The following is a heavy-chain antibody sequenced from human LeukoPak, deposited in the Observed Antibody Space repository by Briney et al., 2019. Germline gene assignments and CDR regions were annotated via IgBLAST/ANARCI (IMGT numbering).Heavy chain of an antibody. J-gene: IGHJ4*02. V-gene: IGHV3-21*05. D-gene: IGHD1-26*01. Sequence: GGSLRLSCAASGFTFSSYSMNWVRQAPGKGLEWVSYISSSSSYTYYADSVKGRFTISRDNAKNSLYMQMNSLRAEDTAVYYCARTYSGSYLYYFDYWGQGTLVTVSS. CDR3: ARTYSGSYLYYFDY. CDR2: ISSSSSYT. CDR1: GFTFSSYS.